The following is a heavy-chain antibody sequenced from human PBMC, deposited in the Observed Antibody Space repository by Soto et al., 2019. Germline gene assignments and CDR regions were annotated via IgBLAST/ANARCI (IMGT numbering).Heavy chain of an antibody. J-gene: IGHJ4*02. D-gene: IGHD5-12*01. CDR2: ISYDGSNK. CDR3: AVPRGIVATILDY. Sequence: GGSLRLSCAASGFTFSSYAMHWVRQAPGKGLEWVAVISYDGSNKYYADSVKGRFTISRDNSKNTLYLQMNSLRAEDTAVYYCAVPRGIVATILDYWGQGTLVTVSS. CDR1: GFTFSSYA. V-gene: IGHV3-30-3*01.